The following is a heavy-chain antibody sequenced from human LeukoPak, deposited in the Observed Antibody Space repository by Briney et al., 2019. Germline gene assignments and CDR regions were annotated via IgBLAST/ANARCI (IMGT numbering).Heavy chain of an antibody. CDR1: GGSFSGYY. V-gene: IGHV4-34*01. D-gene: IGHD3-16*02. CDR3: ARAIRGAGYDYVWGSYRYSPFDY. CDR2: INHSGST. J-gene: IGHJ4*02. Sequence: PSVTLSLTCAVYGGSFSGYYWSWIRQPPGKGLEWIGEINHSGSTNYNPSLKNRVTISVDTSKNQFSLKLSSVTAADTAVYYCARAIRGAGYDYVWGSYRYSPFDYWGQGTLVTVSS.